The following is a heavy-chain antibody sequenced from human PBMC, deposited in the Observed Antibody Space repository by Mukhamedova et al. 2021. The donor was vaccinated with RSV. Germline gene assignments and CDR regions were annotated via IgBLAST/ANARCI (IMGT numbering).Heavy chain of an antibody. Sequence: QWYQRRATMTRNTSISTAYMELSSLRSEDTAVYYCARTPARGWYYFDYWGQGTLVTVSS. V-gene: IGHV1-8*01. CDR3: ARTPARGWYYFDY. J-gene: IGHJ4*02. D-gene: IGHD6-19*01.